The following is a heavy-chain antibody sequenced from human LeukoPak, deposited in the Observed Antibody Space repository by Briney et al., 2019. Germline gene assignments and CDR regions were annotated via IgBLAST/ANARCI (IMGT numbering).Heavy chain of an antibody. V-gene: IGHV4-34*01. J-gene: IGHJ6*02. Sequence: SETLSLTCAVYGGSFSGYYWSWIRQPPGKGLEWIGEINHSGSTNYNPSLKSRVTISVDTSKNQFSLKLSSVTAAATAVYYCSRTPLIIVVVAADNNYYYGMDVWGQGTTVTVSS. CDR3: SRTPLIIVVVAADNNYYYGMDV. CDR1: GGSFSGYY. CDR2: INHSGST. D-gene: IGHD2-15*01.